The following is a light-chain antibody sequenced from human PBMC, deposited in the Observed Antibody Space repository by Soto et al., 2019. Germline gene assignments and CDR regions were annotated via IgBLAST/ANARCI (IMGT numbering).Light chain of an antibody. J-gene: IGLJ2*01. V-gene: IGLV1-44*01. CDR2: SNN. Sequence: QSVLTQPPSASGTPGQRVTISCSGSRSNIGSNTVNWYQQLPGTAPKVLIYSNNQRPSGVPDRFSGSGSGTSASLAISGLQSEDEADYYCAAWDGSLNGVLFGGGTKLTVL. CDR3: AAWDGSLNGVL. CDR1: RSNIGSNT.